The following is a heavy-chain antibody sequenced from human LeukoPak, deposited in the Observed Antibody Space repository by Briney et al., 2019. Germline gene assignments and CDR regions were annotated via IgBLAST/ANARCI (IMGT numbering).Heavy chain of an antibody. CDR3: ARHFAYSSSSYFDY. Sequence: KSSETLSLTCSVSGGSFSNYDWSWIRQPPGKGLEWIGYVYYTGSTNYNPSLKSRVTMFEDKSKNQFSLRLYSVTVADTAVYYCARHFAYSSSSYFDYWGQGSLVTVSS. J-gene: IGHJ4*02. V-gene: IGHV4-59*08. D-gene: IGHD6-6*01. CDR2: VYYTGST. CDR1: GGSFSNYD.